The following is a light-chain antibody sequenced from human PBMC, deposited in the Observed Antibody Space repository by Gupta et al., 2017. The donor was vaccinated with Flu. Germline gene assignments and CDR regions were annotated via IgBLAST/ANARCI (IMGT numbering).Light chain of an antibody. V-gene: IGKV1-39*01. CDR1: QDISIY. CDR3: QQTYWTPFT. CDR2: AAS. J-gene: IGKJ5*01. Sequence: DIQMNQSPSSLSASVGDRVTIICRASQDISIYLNWYQQKPGKAPKFLMYAASSLQSGGPSRGRGSGSGTEFTRTISSLQPEDVATYYCQQTYWTPFTCGQGTRLEIK.